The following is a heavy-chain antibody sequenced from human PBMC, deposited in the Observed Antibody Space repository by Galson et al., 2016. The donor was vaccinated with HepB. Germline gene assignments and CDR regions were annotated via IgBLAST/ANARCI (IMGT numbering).Heavy chain of an antibody. Sequence: SLRLSCAASGFSFSIYGVHWVRQAPGKGLEWVAVIWYDGSNKYYEDSVKGRFTISRDNSKNTLYLQMNSLRAEDTGVYYCANEGFPKEYYYYMDVWGKGTTVTVSS. V-gene: IGHV3-33*06. CDR1: GFSFSIYG. CDR2: IWYDGSNK. CDR3: ANEGFPKEYYYYMDV. J-gene: IGHJ6*03. D-gene: IGHD2-21*01.